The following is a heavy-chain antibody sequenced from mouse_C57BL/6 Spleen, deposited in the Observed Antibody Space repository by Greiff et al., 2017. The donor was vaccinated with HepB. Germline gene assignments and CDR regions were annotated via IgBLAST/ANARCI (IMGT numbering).Heavy chain of an antibody. CDR1: GYTFTDYE. Sequence: QVQLQQSGAELVRPGASVTLSCKASGYTFTDYEMHWVKQTPVHGLEWIGAIDPETGGTAYNQKFKGKAILTADKSSSTAYMELRSLTSEDSAVYYCTREEGTPYAMDYWGQGTSVTVSS. D-gene: IGHD3-3*01. CDR3: TREEGTPYAMDY. V-gene: IGHV1-15*01. J-gene: IGHJ4*01. CDR2: IDPETGGT.